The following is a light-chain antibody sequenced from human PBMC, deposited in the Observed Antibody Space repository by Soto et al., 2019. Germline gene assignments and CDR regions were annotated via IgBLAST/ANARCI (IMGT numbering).Light chain of an antibody. CDR3: QQYKDWRT. Sequence: EIVMTQSPATLSVSPGERATLACRASQSISSNLAWYQQKPGQAPRLLIYGVSTRATGIPAKFNGSGSGTEFTLTIDRLQSEDFAIYYCQQYKDWRTFGQGTKLEIK. CDR2: GVS. V-gene: IGKV3-15*01. CDR1: QSISSN. J-gene: IGKJ2*01.